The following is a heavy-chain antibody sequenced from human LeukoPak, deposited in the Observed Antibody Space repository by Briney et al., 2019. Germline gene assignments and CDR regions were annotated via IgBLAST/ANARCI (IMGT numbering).Heavy chain of an antibody. CDR1: GYTFTSYA. J-gene: IGHJ4*02. CDR3: ARGKFSRVRIAAADY. CDR2: INTNTGNP. Sequence: ASAKVSCKASGYTFTSYAMNWVRQAPGQGLEWMGWINTNTGNPTYAQGFTGRFVFSLDTSVSTAYLQISGLKAEDTAVYYCARGKFSRVRIAAADYWGQGTLVAVSS. V-gene: IGHV7-4-1*02. D-gene: IGHD6-13*01.